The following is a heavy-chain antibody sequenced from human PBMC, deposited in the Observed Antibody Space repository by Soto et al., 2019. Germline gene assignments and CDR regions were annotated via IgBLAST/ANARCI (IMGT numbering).Heavy chain of an antibody. D-gene: IGHD3-10*01. CDR2: INPSDGDT. V-gene: IGHV1-46*01. CDR1: GYTFTSYF. Sequence: QVQLGQSGAEVKKPGASVRLSCKASGYTFTSYFMHWVRQAPGQGLEWMGIINPSDGDTTYPQKFQGRITITWDTSTSTVYMELSSLTFEDTAVYYCATEMKTNPGSAFDIWDQGTMVTVS. J-gene: IGHJ3*02. CDR3: ATEMKTNPGSAFDI.